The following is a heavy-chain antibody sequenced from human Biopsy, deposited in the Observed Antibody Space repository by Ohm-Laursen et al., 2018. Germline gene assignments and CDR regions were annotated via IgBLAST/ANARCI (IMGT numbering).Heavy chain of an antibody. Sequence: SLRLSCSASGFTFSDAWMTWVRQAPGKGPEWVGHIKSKRDGGTTDYSAPVKGRLTISRDDSTNTMYLQMNRLKIEDTAVYYCSTVNSPLYYGSGNRVVVYWGQGTQVTVSS. J-gene: IGHJ4*02. CDR1: GFTFSDAW. CDR2: IKSKRDGGTT. D-gene: IGHD3-10*01. CDR3: STVNSPLYYGSGNRVVVY. V-gene: IGHV3-15*01.